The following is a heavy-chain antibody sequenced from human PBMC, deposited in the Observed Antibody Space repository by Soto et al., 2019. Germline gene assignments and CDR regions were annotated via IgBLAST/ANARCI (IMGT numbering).Heavy chain of an antibody. CDR2: ISFDGSNK. Sequence: QVQLVESGGGVVQPGRSLRLSCAASGFTFSIYGMHWVRQAPGKGLEWVTVISFDGSNKYYEDSVKGRFTISRDNSKNTLYLQMNRLRYEDTAVYYWAKVPSYFDSTGYPATVEWDFELWGRGTLVTVSS. CDR1: GFTFSIYG. J-gene: IGHJ2*01. V-gene: IGHV3-30*18. CDR3: AKVPSYFDSTGYPATVEWDFEL. D-gene: IGHD3-22*01.